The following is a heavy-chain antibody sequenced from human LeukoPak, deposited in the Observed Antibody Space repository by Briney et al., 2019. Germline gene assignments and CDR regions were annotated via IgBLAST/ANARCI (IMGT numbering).Heavy chain of an antibody. CDR3: ARGGFYGSGSYSGSGFEY. D-gene: IGHD3-10*01. V-gene: IGHV3-30*03. CDR1: GFPFSNYG. Sequence: PGGSLRLSCAASGFPFSNYGMNWVRQGPGKGLEWVAVISYDGSNKYCADSVKGRFTISRDNSKNTLYLQMNSLRAEDTAVYYCARGGFYGSGSYSGSGFEYWGQGTLVTVSS. J-gene: IGHJ4*02. CDR2: ISYDGSNK.